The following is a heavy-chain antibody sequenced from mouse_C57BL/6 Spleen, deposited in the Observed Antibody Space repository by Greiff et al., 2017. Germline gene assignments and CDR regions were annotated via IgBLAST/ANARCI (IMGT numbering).Heavy chain of an antibody. D-gene: IGHD2-4*01. CDR1: GFSVTSYG. Sequence: VQLQQSGPGLVQPSQSLSITCTVSGFSVTSYGVHWVRQSPGKGLEWLGVIWSGGSTDYNAAFISRLSISKDNSKSQVFFKMNSLQADDTAIYYCAGIYYDYAYAMDYWGQGTSVTVSS. CDR3: AGIYYDYAYAMDY. V-gene: IGHV2-2*01. J-gene: IGHJ4*01. CDR2: IWSGGST.